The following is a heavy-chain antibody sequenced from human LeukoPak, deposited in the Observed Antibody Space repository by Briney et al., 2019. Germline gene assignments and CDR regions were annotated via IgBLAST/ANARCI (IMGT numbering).Heavy chain of an antibody. CDR2: IRSKAYGGTT. V-gene: IGHV3-49*03. J-gene: IGHJ3*02. D-gene: IGHD5-18*01. CDR3: TRNGNGYSYGSGGDAFDI. Sequence: GGSLRLSCTASGFTFGDYAMSWFRQAPGRGQEWVGFIRSKAYGGTTEYAASVKGRFTISRDDSKSIAYLQMNSLKTEDTAVYYCTRNGNGYSYGSGGDAFDIWGQGTMVTVSS. CDR1: GFTFGDYA.